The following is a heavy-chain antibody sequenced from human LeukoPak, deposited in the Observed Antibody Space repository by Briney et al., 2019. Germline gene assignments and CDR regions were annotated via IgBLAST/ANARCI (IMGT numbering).Heavy chain of an antibody. J-gene: IGHJ3*02. CDR3: ARGDSSSWYFLGAFDI. D-gene: IGHD6-13*01. CDR1: GDSVSSRSAT. V-gene: IGHV6-1*01. CDR2: SYYRSKWYN. Sequence: SQTLSLTCAISGDSVSSRSATWNWIRQSPSRGLEWLGRSYYRSKWYNDYALSVQSRIIINPDTSRNHFSLHLNSVTPEDTAVYYCARGDSSSWYFLGAFDIWGQGTMVTVSS.